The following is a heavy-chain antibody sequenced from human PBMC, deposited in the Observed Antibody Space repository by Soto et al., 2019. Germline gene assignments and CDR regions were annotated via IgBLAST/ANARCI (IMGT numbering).Heavy chain of an antibody. CDR2: IDGDGGTT. CDR3: ARSHSGSYGWFDP. CDR1: GFTFSRDW. D-gene: IGHD1-26*01. Sequence: GVSLRLSCAASGFTFSRDWMHWVRQAPGKGLVWVSRIDGDGGTTNYADSVKGRFTISRDNAKNTLYLQMNSLRVEDTAVYYCARSHSGSYGWFDPWGQGTLVTVAS. J-gene: IGHJ5*02. V-gene: IGHV3-74*01.